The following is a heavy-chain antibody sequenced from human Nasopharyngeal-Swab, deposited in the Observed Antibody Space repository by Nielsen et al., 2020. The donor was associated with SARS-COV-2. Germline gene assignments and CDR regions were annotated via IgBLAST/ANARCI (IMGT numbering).Heavy chain of an antibody. J-gene: IGHJ4*02. Sequence: GESLKISCAASGFTFSSYAMTWVRQAPGKGLEWVSAISGSGDRTYYAESVKGRFTISRDNSKNTLYLQMNSLRAEDTAVYYCARAPLGYCSGGSCLPDYWGQGTLVTVSS. CDR1: GFTFSSYA. D-gene: IGHD2-15*01. V-gene: IGHV3-23*01. CDR2: ISGSGDRT. CDR3: ARAPLGYCSGGSCLPDY.